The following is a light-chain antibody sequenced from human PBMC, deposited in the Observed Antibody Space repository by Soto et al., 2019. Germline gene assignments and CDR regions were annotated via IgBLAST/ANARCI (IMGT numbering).Light chain of an antibody. CDR1: QSVSSSF. J-gene: IGKJ1*01. CDR2: GAS. Sequence: EIVLTQSPGTLSLSPGERATLSCRASQSVSSSFLAWYQQKPGQAPRLLIYGASTRATGIPDRFSGSGSGTDFTLTISRLGPEDFAVYYCQQYDSSPWTFGQGTKGEMK. CDR3: QQYDSSPWT. V-gene: IGKV3-20*01.